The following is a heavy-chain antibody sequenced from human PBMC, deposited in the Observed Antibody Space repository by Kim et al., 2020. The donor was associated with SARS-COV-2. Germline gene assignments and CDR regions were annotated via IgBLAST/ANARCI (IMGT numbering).Heavy chain of an antibody. D-gene: IGHD6-13*01. CDR3: ATAAGKIYYFDY. CDR2: INPSGGST. V-gene: IGHV1-46*01. J-gene: IGHJ4*02. Sequence: ASVKVSCKASGYTFTSYYMHWVRQAPGQGLEWMGIINPSGGSTSYAQKFQGRVTMTRDTSTSTVYMELSSLRSEDTAVYYCATAAGKIYYFDYWGQGTLVTVSS. CDR1: GYTFTSYY.